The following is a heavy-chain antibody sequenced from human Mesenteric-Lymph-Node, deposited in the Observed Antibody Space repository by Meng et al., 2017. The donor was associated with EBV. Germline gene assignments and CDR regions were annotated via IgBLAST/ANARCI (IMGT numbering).Heavy chain of an antibody. CDR1: GGSVTSGSYY. D-gene: IGHD1-1*01. J-gene: IGHJ4*02. V-gene: IGHV4-61*01. CDR3: ARGRRGVQYFDF. CDR2: IHYSGST. Sequence: QVHLQRSGPGLVKPSETLSLTCTVSGGSVTSGSYYWNWIRQPPGKRLEWIGYIHYSGSTNYNPSLKSQITISVDTSKNQLSLRVSHVTAADTAVYYCARGRRGVQYFDFWGQGALVTVSS.